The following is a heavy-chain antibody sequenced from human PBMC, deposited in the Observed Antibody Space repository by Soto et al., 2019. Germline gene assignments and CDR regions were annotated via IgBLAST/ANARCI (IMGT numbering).Heavy chain of an antibody. CDR1: GDSVSSGRYY. D-gene: IGHD6-19*01. V-gene: IGHV4-61*01. CDR2: IYYSGST. Sequence: SETLSLTCTVSGDSVSSGRYYWSWIRQPPGKALEWIAYIYYSGSTNYNPSLKSRVTISRDTSKNQFSLKLTSVTAADTAVYYCARSGGGSGWLGGQGTLVTVSS. J-gene: IGHJ4*02. CDR3: ARSGGGSGWL.